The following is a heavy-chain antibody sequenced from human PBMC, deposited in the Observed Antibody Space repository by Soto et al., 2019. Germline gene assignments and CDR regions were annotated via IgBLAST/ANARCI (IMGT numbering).Heavy chain of an antibody. J-gene: IGHJ4*02. V-gene: IGHV1-69*01. Sequence: QVQLVQSGAEVKKPGSSVKVSCKASGGTFSSYAISWVRQAPGQGLEWMGGIIPIFGTANYAQKFQGRVTITADEATSKAYMELSSLSSEDTAVYYCARDQGGLRFLEWSDPFDYWGQGTLVTVSS. D-gene: IGHD3-3*01. CDR1: GGTFSSYA. CDR3: ARDQGGLRFLEWSDPFDY. CDR2: IIPIFGTA.